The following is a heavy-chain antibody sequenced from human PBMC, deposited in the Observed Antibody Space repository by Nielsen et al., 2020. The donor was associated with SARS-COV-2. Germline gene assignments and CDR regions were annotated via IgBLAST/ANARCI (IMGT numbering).Heavy chain of an antibody. Sequence: SVKISCKASGGTFSSYAISWVRQAPGQGLEWMGRIIPILGIANYTQKFQGRVTITADKSTSTAYMELSSLRSEDTAVYYCASVMVRGVIIETNWFDPWGQGTLVTVSS. V-gene: IGHV1-69*04. CDR3: ASVMVRGVIIETNWFDP. J-gene: IGHJ5*02. D-gene: IGHD3-10*01. CDR2: IIPILGIA. CDR1: GGTFSSYA.